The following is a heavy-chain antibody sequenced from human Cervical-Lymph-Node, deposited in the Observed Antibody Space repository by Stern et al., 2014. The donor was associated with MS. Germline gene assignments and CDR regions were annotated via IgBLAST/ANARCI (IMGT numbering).Heavy chain of an antibody. CDR1: GFTFSSYG. CDR3: ASRAVAGLFDY. V-gene: IGHV3-30*03. Sequence: VQLVESGGGVVQPGRSLRLSCAASGFTFSSYGMHWVRQAPGQGLGWVAVISYDGSNKYYADSVKGRFTISRDNSKNTLYLQMNSLRAEDTAVYYCASRAVAGLFDYWGQGTLVTVSS. J-gene: IGHJ4*02. CDR2: ISYDGSNK. D-gene: IGHD6-19*01.